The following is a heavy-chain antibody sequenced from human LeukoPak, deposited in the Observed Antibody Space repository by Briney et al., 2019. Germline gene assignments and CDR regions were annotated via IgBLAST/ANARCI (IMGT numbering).Heavy chain of an antibody. D-gene: IGHD2/OR15-2a*01. V-gene: IGHV3-33*01. CDR1: GFTFSSYG. CDR2: IWSDGSIQ. J-gene: IGHJ4*02. Sequence: GGSLRLSCAASGFTFSSYGMHWVRQAPGKGLEWVARIWSDGSIQFYADSVKGRLTISRDNSKNTLYLQMNSLRAEDTAVYYCAREGPRGNSQFDYWGRGTLVTVSS. CDR3: AREGPRGNSQFDY.